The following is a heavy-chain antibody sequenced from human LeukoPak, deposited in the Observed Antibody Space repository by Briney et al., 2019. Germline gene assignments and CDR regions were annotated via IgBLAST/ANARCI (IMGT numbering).Heavy chain of an antibody. CDR1: GFTVSSNY. J-gene: IGHJ4*02. Sequence: PGGSLRLSCAASGFTVSSNYMSWVSQTPGKGLEWVSGIGGGGGTIYADSVKGRFTISRDNSNNTLYPQMNSLRADDTAVYYCAKGGSGDNWGQGTLVTVSS. CDR2: IGGGGGT. V-gene: IGHV3-53*01. D-gene: IGHD3-10*01. CDR3: AKGGSGDN.